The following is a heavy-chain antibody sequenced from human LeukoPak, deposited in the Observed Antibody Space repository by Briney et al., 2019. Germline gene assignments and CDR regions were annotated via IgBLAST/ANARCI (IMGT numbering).Heavy chain of an antibody. Sequence: GRSLRLSCAASGFTFTRYTMHWVRQAPGKGLEWVAVVLYDGSKKYYADSVKGRFTISRDNSKNTLSLQMNTLRADDTAMYYCVRDNYGGILDFWGQGTLVTVSS. J-gene: IGHJ4*02. V-gene: IGHV3-30*04. CDR2: VLYDGSKK. CDR3: VRDNYGGILDF. D-gene: IGHD2-21*01. CDR1: GFTFTRYT.